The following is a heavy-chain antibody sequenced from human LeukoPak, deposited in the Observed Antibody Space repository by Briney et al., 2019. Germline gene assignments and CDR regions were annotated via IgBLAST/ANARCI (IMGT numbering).Heavy chain of an antibody. J-gene: IGHJ4*02. Sequence: GGSLRLSCAASGVTVGNNYMNWVRQAPGKGLEWVSLIYSGGSTHYADSVKGRFTVSRDNSKNTLYLQMNSLRVDDTAVYYCARDPPAVAANTYGWGQGTLVTVSS. D-gene: IGHD6-6*01. CDR2: IYSGGST. V-gene: IGHV3-66*01. CDR1: GVTVGNNY. CDR3: ARDPPAVAANTYG.